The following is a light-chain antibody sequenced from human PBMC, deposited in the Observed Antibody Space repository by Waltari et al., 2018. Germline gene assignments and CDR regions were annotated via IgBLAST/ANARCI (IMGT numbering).Light chain of an antibody. CDR1: RSDVGGYNF. V-gene: IGLV2-14*03. CDR3: SSYTSGNTVI. J-gene: IGLJ2*01. CDR2: DVS. Sequence: QSALTQPASVSGSPGQSITISCIGTRSDVGGYNFVSWYQQHPGKAPKVMIYDVSNRPSGVSNRFSGSKSGNTASLTISGLQAEDEADYYCSSYTSGNTVIFGGGTKLTVL.